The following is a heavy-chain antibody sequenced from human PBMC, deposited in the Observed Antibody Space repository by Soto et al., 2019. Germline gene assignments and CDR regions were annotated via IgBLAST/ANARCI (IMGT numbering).Heavy chain of an antibody. D-gene: IGHD3-10*01. Sequence: SVKVSCKASGGTFSSYTISWVRQAPGQGLEWMGRIIPILGIANYAQKFQGRVTITADKSTSTAYMELSSLRSEDTAVYYCERGLWFGEEKYYFDYWGQGTLVTVSS. J-gene: IGHJ4*02. CDR3: ERGLWFGEEKYYFDY. CDR1: GGTFSSYT. CDR2: IIPILGIA. V-gene: IGHV1-69*02.